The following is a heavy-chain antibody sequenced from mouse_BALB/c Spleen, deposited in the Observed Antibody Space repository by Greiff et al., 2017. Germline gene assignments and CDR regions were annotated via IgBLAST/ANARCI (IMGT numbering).Heavy chain of an antibody. J-gene: IGHJ3*01. CDR3: ASPYYGNYGWFAY. D-gene: IGHD2-10*01. CDR1: GFTFSSYA. CDR2: ISSGGST. V-gene: IGHV5-6-5*01. Sequence: EVKLVESGGGLVKPGGSLKLSCAASGFTFSSYAMSWVRQTPEKRLEWVASISSGGSTYYPDSVKGRFTISRDNARNILYLQMSSLRSEDTAMYYCASPYYGNYGWFAYWGQGTLVTVSA.